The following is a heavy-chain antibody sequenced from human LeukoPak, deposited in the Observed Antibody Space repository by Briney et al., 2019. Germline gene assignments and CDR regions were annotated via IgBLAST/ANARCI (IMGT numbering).Heavy chain of an antibody. J-gene: IGHJ4*02. CDR3: AKAFVLGSGYSVPYYFDY. Sequence: ASVKVSCKASGYTFTSYGISWVRQAPGQGLEWMGWISAYNGNTNYAQKLQGRVTMTTDTSTSTAYMELRSLRSDDTAVYYCAKAFVLGSGYSVPYYFDYWGQGTLVTVSS. CDR1: GYTFTSYG. D-gene: IGHD3-22*01. CDR2: ISAYNGNT. V-gene: IGHV1-18*01.